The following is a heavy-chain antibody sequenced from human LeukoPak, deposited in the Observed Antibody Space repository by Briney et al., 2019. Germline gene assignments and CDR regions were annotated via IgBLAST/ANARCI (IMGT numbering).Heavy chain of an antibody. CDR3: ARSSRGVIGLLDY. V-gene: IGHV7-4-1*01. Sequence: GSVKVSCKASGYSFSDYTINWVRQAPGQGLEWVGWINTNTGDPIYARGFKGRFVLSVDKSVNTAYLEIASLQTEDNAVYYCARSSRGVIGLLDYWGQGTLVTVSS. CDR1: GYSFSDYT. D-gene: IGHD3-10*01. J-gene: IGHJ4*02. CDR2: INTNTGDP.